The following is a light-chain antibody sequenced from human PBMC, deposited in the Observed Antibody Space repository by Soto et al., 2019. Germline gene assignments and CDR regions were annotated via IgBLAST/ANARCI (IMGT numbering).Light chain of an antibody. V-gene: IGKV3-15*01. CDR1: QTIDNT. CDR2: DAS. CDR3: QQYYSYLT. J-gene: IGKJ5*01. Sequence: EIVLTQSPATLSLSPGERATLSCRASQTIDNTLAWSQRKPGQAPRLLIYDASTRATGVPARFSGSGSGTDFTLTISSLQSEDFATYYCQQYYSYLTSGQGTRLEI.